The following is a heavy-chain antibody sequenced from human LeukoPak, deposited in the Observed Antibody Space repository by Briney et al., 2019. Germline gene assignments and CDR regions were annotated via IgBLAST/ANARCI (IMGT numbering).Heavy chain of an antibody. CDR1: GFTFSSYA. J-gene: IGHJ3*02. V-gene: IGHV3-23*01. CDR3: ARDSTYSGRYGAFDI. Sequence: GGSLRLSCAASGFTFSSYAMSWVRQAPGKGLEWVSAISGSGGSTYYADSVKGRFTISRDNSKNTLYLQMNSLRAEDTAVYYCARDSTYSGRYGAFDIWGQGTMVTVSS. CDR2: ISGSGGST. D-gene: IGHD1-26*01.